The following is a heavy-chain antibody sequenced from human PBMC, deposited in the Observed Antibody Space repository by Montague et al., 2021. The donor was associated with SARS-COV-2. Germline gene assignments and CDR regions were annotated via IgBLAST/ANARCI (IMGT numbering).Heavy chain of an antibody. J-gene: IGHJ5*01. CDR2: IFYNGST. D-gene: IGHD2-21*01. CDR3: ARQDAWAYCGDECYRGWFDS. CDR1: FGSISTYY. Sequence: SETLSLTCTVSFGSISTYYWSWIRQPPGKGLEWIGFIFYNGSTKYNPSLKRRVSIPLDTSKNQFSLKLSSVTAADTAVYYCARQDAWAYCGDECYRGWFDSWGQGTLATVSS. V-gene: IGHV4-59*01.